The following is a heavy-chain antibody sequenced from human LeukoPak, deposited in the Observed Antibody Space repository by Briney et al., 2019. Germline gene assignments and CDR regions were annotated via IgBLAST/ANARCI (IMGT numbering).Heavy chain of an antibody. J-gene: IGHJ4*02. CDR1: GFTFSTYS. CDR3: ARGRYTDSWYDYFDY. V-gene: IGHV3-48*02. D-gene: IGHD6-13*01. CDR2: ISSSGSPI. Sequence: QPGGSLRLSCVGSGFTFSTYSMNWVRQAPGKGLEWVSYISSSGSPIYYADSVKGRFTLSRDNAKNSLHLQMNSLRDEDTAVYYCARGRYTDSWYDYFDYWGQGTLLTVSS.